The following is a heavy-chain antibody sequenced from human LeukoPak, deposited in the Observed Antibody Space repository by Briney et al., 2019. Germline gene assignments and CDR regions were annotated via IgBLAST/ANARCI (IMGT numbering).Heavy chain of an antibody. CDR2: ISGSGANT. CDR1: GFTSSSYA. D-gene: IGHD7-27*01. Sequence: PGGSLRLSCAASGFTSSSYAMSWVRQAPGRGLEWVSGISGSGANTYYADSVKGRFTISRDNFKNALYLQMNSLRVEDTAVYYCAIDPNWGTHSWGQGVLVTVSS. V-gene: IGHV3-23*01. J-gene: IGHJ4*02. CDR3: AIDPNWGTHS.